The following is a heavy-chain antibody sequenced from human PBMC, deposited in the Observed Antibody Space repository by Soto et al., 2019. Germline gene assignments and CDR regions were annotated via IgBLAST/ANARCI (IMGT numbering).Heavy chain of an antibody. CDR1: NDSISSHY. V-gene: IGHV4-59*08. J-gene: IGHJ4*02. Sequence: TLSLTCDVSNDSISSHYWNWIRQSPERGLEWIGIIYYYGPTKYNPSLKSRATISADTSKNQFSLRLTSVTAADTAVYYCARQVHPLQPTDFWGRGTLVTVSS. D-gene: IGHD6-13*01. CDR2: IYYYGPT. CDR3: ARQVHPLQPTDF.